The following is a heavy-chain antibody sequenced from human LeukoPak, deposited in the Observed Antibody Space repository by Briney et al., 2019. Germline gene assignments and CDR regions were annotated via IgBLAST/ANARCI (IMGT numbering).Heavy chain of an antibody. Sequence: GGSLRLSCAASGFTLASYAMSWVRQAPGKGLEWVSAITGSGRSTYYADSAKGRFTISRDNSKNTLYLQMNSLRAEDTAVYYCAKENQFGGVIVTNFDYWGQGTLVTVSS. V-gene: IGHV3-23*01. CDR1: GFTLASYA. D-gene: IGHD3-16*02. CDR2: ITGSGRST. J-gene: IGHJ4*02. CDR3: AKENQFGGVIVTNFDY.